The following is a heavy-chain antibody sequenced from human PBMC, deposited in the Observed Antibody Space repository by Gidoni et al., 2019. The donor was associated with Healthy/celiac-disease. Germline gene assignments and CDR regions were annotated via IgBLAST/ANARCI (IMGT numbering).Heavy chain of an antibody. CDR1: GFTFSSYG. Sequence: QVQLVESGGGVVKPGRSLRLSCAASGFTFSSYGMHWVRQAPAKGLVWVAVIWYDGSNKYYADSVKGRFTSSRDNSKNTLYLQMNSLRAEDTAVYYCARDGGQVVTAMGSTQNYFDYWGQGTLVTVSS. CDR3: ARDGGQVVTAMGSTQNYFDY. CDR2: IWYDGSNK. V-gene: IGHV3-33*01. D-gene: IGHD2-21*02. J-gene: IGHJ4*02.